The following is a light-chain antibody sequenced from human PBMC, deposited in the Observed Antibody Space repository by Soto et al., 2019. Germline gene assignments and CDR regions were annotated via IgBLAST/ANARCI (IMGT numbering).Light chain of an antibody. CDR3: SSYTSSSTLV. CDR1: SRDVGGYNY. CDR2: EVS. V-gene: IGLV2-14*01. Sequence: QSALTQPASVSGSPGQSITISCTGTSRDVGGYNYVSWYQQYPGKVPKLLIYEVSNRPSGVSSRFSGSKSGDTVSLTISGLQPEDEADYYCSSYTSSSTLVFGTGTKVTVL. J-gene: IGLJ1*01.